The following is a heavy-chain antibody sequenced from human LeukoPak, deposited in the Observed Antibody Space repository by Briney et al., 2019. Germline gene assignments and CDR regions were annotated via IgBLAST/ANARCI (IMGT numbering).Heavy chain of an antibody. CDR3: ARDTGYSSGYDY. CDR1: GYTFSTYY. CDR2: INPNSGGT. D-gene: IGHD6-19*01. J-gene: IGHJ4*02. Sequence: ASVKVSCKASGYTFSTYYMHWVRQAPGQGLEWMGWINPNSGGTNYAQKFQGRVTMTRDTSISTAYMELSRLRSDDTAVYYCARDTGYSSGYDYWGQGTLVTVSS. V-gene: IGHV1-2*02.